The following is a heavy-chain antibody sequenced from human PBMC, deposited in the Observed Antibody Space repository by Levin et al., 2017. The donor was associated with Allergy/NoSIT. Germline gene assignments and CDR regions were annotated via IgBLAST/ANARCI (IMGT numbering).Heavy chain of an antibody. CDR2: IYTSGST. CDR1: GGSISSYY. J-gene: IGHJ5*02. D-gene: IGHD3-3*01. CDR3: ARIYRDPADIRSNWFDP. Sequence: SETLSLTCTVSGGSISSYYWSWIRQPAGKGLEWIGRIYTSGSTNYNPSLKSRVTMSVDTSKNQFSLKLSSVTAADTAVYYCARIYRDPADIRSNWFDPWGQGTLVTVSS. V-gene: IGHV4-4*07.